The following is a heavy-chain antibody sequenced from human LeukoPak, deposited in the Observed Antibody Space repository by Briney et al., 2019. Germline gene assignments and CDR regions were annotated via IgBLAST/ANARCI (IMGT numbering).Heavy chain of an antibody. D-gene: IGHD2/OR15-2a*01. CDR1: GFTFSSYW. CDR3: AKDKVWDTFPPGYYMDV. J-gene: IGHJ6*03. CDR2: IKTDGSST. Sequence: PGGSLRLSCAASGFTFSSYWMHWVRQAPGKGLVWVSHIKTDGSSTNYAESVKGRFTISRDNAKNTVYLQMNSLRAEDTAVHYCAKDKVWDTFPPGYYMDVWGKGTTVTVSS. V-gene: IGHV3-74*01.